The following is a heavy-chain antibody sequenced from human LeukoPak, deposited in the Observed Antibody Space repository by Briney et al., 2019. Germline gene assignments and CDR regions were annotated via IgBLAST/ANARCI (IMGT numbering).Heavy chain of an antibody. J-gene: IGHJ4*02. CDR3: ARYSGSYNFDY. CDR2: IYYSGST. Sequence: SETLSLTCTVSGGPISSGGYYWSWIRQHPGKGLEWIGYIYYSGSTYYDPSLKSRVTISVDTSKNQFSLKLSSVTAADTAVYYCARYSGSYNFDYWGQGTLVTVSS. D-gene: IGHD1-26*01. V-gene: IGHV4-31*03. CDR1: GGPISSGGYY.